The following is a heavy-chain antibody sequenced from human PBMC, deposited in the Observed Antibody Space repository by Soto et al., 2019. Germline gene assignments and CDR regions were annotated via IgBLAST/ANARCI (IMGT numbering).Heavy chain of an antibody. J-gene: IGHJ4*02. CDR1: GFTFSRCA. CDR3: AKGAVVVVSAALDY. Sequence: EVQMLESGGGLLQPGGSLRLSCAASGFTFSRCAMSWVRQAPGKGLEWVSALSGGGSNTYYADSVKGRFTISRDNSKNTLYLQMNSLRAEDTAVYYCAKGAVVVVSAALDYWGQGTLVTVSS. D-gene: IGHD2-15*01. CDR2: LSGGGSNT. V-gene: IGHV3-23*01.